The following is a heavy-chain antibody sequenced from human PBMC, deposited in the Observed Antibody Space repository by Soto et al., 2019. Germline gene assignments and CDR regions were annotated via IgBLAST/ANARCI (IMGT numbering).Heavy chain of an antibody. CDR2: IKSKTDGGTT. J-gene: IGHJ4*02. V-gene: IGHV3-15*01. CDR1: GFTFSDAW. CDR3: TTGPLYCGGDCYEDY. D-gene: IGHD2-21*02. Sequence: GGSLRLSCAASGFTFSDAWMSWVRQAPGKGLEWVGRIKSKTDGGTTDYAAPVKGRFTISRDDSKNTLYLQMNSLKTEDTAVYYCTTGPLYCGGDCYEDYWGQGTLVTVSS.